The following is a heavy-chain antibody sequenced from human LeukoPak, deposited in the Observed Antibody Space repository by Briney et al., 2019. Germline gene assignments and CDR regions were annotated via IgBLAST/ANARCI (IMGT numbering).Heavy chain of an antibody. D-gene: IGHD1-26*01. CDR1: GYTFTSYD. CDR3: ARRGATYYYYYMDV. V-gene: IGHV1-8*01. CDR2: MNPNSGNT. J-gene: IGHJ6*03. Sequence: GASVKVSCKASGYTFTSYDINWVRQATGQGLEWMGWMNPNSGNTGYAQKFQGRVTMTRNTSISTAYMELSSLRSGGTAVYYCARRGATYYYYYMDVWGKGTTVTVSS.